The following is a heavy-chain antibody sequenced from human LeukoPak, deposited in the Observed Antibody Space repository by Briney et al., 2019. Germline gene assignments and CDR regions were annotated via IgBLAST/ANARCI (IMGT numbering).Heavy chain of an antibody. V-gene: IGHV4-4*02. CDR2: IYHSGGT. D-gene: IGHD5/OR15-5a*01. CDR3: ATSLRGSDAFDI. CDR1: GGSISSSNW. Sequence: SGTLSLTCAVSGGSISSSNWWSWVRQPPGKGLEWIGEIYHSGGTNYNPSLKSRVTISVDKSKNQFSLKLSSVTAADTAVYYCATSLRGSDAFDIWGQGTMVTVSS. J-gene: IGHJ3*02.